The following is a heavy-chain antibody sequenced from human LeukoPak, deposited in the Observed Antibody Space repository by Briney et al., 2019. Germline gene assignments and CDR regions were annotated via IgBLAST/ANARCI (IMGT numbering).Heavy chain of an antibody. CDR2: INHSGST. V-gene: IGHV4-34*01. Sequence: SETLSLTCAAYGGSFSGYYWSWIRQPPGKGLEWIGEINHSGSTNYNPSLKSRVTISVDTSKNQFSLKLSSVTAADTAVYYCARGPGSSSWYVRGHWFDPWGQGTLVTVSS. CDR3: ARGPGSSSWYVRGHWFDP. J-gene: IGHJ5*02. D-gene: IGHD6-13*01. CDR1: GGSFSGYY.